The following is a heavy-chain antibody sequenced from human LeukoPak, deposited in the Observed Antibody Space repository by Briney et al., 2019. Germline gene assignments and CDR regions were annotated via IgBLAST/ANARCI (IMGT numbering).Heavy chain of an antibody. CDR1: GGTFSSYA. V-gene: IGHV1-69*05. CDR2: IIPIFGTA. D-gene: IGHD2-2*01. CDR3: AQGKYCSSTSCYAFDY. Sequence: SVKVSCKASGGTFSSYAISWVRQAPGQGLEWMGGIIPIFGTANYAQKSQGRVTITTDESTSTAYTELSSLRSEDTAVYYCAQGKYCSSTSCYAFDYWGQGTLVTVSS. J-gene: IGHJ4*02.